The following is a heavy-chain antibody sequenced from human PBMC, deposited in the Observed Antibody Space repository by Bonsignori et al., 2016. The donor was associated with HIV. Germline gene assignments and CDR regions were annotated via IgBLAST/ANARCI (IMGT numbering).Heavy chain of an antibody. J-gene: IGHJ5*02. D-gene: IGHD7-27*01. Sequence: RQAPGKGLEWIGSIFYSGSTYYNPSLKSRVTITVDTSKNQFSLELTSLTAADTAVYYCARDRTGEWFDPWGQGTRVTVSS. V-gene: IGHV4-39*07. CDR2: IFYSGST. CDR3: ARDRTGEWFDP.